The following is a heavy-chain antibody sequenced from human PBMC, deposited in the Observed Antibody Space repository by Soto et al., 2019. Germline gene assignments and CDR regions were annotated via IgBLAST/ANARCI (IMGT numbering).Heavy chain of an antibody. J-gene: IGHJ4*02. Sequence: PGGSLRLSCSASRFTFGGYAMSWVRQAPGKGLEWVSGITGNAANTVYADSVKGRFPISRDNSKNALYLQLNSLRAEGTAVYFCAKAARDCGGDCYSSYFDSWGQGALVTVSS. V-gene: IGHV3-23*01. CDR3: AKAARDCGGDCYSSYFDS. CDR1: RFTFGGYA. CDR2: ITGNAANT. D-gene: IGHD2-21*02.